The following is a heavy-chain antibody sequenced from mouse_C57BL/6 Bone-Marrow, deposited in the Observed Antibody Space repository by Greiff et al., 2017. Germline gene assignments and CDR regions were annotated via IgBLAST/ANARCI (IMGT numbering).Heavy chain of an antibody. CDR3: AREGGYAMDD. Sequence: VQLQQPGAELVMPGASVKLSCKASGYTFTSYWMHWVKQRPGQGLEWIGEIDPSDSYTNYNQKFKGKATLTVDKSSSTAYMQLSSLTSEDSAVYYCAREGGYAMDDWGQGTSVTVSS. CDR2: IDPSDSYT. CDR1: GYTFTSYW. V-gene: IGHV1-69*01. J-gene: IGHJ4*01.